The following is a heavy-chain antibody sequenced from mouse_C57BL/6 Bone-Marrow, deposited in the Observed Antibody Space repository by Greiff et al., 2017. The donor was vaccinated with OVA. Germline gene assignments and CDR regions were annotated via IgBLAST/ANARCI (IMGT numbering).Heavy chain of an antibody. D-gene: IGHD2-2*01. Sequence: EVMLVESGGDLVKPGGSLKLSCAASGFTFSSYGMSWVRQTPDKRLEWVATISSGGSYTYYPDSVKGRFTISRDNAKNTLYLQMSRQRSEDTAMDYCARSPIYYGYDGWFADWGKGTLVTVSA. CDR1: GFTFSSYG. V-gene: IGHV5-6*01. CDR2: ISSGGSYT. CDR3: ARSPIYYGYDGWFAD. J-gene: IGHJ3*01.